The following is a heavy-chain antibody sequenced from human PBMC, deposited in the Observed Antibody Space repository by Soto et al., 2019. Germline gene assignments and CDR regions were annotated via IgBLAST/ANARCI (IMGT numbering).Heavy chain of an antibody. CDR3: ARQSGYDPSGLDY. J-gene: IGHJ4*02. CDR2: IYYSGST. CDR1: GGSISSYY. D-gene: IGHD5-12*01. V-gene: IGHV4-59*08. Sequence: SXTLSLTCTVSGGSISSYYWSCIRQPPGKGLECIGYIYYSGSTNYNPSLKSRVTISVDTSKNQFSLKLSSVTAADTAVYYCARQSGYDPSGLDYWGQGTLVTVSS.